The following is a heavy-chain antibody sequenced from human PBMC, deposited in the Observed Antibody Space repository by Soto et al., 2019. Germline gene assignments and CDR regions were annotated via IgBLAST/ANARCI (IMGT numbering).Heavy chain of an antibody. CDR1: GGSISSYY. CDR3: ASEWQRITMVLGVLTHSYYSMDE. J-gene: IGHJ6*02. D-gene: IGHD3-10*01. V-gene: IGHV4-59*01. CDR2: IYYSGST. Sequence: KTSETLSLTCTVSGGSISSYYWSWIRQPPGKGLEWIGYIYYSGSTNYNPSLKSRVTISVDTSKNQFSLKLSSVTAADTAVYYGASEWQRITMVLGVLTHSYYSMDEWGEGTTVTLS.